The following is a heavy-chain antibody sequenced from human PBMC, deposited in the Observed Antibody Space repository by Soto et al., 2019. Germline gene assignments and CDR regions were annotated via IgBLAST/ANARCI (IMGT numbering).Heavy chain of an antibody. J-gene: IGHJ6*02. V-gene: IGHV4-59*01. CDR1: GGSISSYY. CDR3: ARDHLDNYYGMDV. D-gene: IGHD3-9*01. Sequence: QVQLQESGPGLVKPSETLSLTCTVSGGSISSYYWSWIRQPPGKGLEWIGYIYYSGSTNYNPSLKSRVTISVDTSKNQSSLKLSSVTAADTAVYYCARDHLDNYYGMDVWGQGTTVTVSS. CDR2: IYYSGST.